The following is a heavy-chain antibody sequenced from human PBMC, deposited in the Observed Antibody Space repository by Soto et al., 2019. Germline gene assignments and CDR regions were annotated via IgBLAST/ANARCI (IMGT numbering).Heavy chain of an antibody. D-gene: IGHD2-15*01. CDR1: GYTFTSYG. J-gene: IGHJ6*02. V-gene: IGHV1-18*01. Sequence: GASVKVSCKASGYTFTSYGISWVRQAPGQGLEWMGWISAYNGNTNYAQKLQGRVTMTTDTSTSTAYMELRSLRSDDTAVYYCAREVHAGGRWYRSYYYYGMDVWGQGTTVTVSS. CDR2: ISAYNGNT. CDR3: AREVHAGGRWYRSYYYYGMDV.